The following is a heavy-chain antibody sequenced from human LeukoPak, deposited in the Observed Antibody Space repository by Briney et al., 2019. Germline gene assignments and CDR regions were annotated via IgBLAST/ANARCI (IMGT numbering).Heavy chain of an antibody. V-gene: IGHV3-23*01. J-gene: IGHJ4*02. CDR2: ISGSGGST. Sequence: GGSLRLSCAASGFTFSSYGMSWVRQAPGKGLEWVSAISGSGGSTYYADSVKGRFTISRDNSKNTLYLQMNSLGAEDTAVYYCAKDLSMNYYDSSGYEDWGQGTLVTVSS. CDR1: GFTFSSYG. D-gene: IGHD3-22*01. CDR3: AKDLSMNYYDSSGYED.